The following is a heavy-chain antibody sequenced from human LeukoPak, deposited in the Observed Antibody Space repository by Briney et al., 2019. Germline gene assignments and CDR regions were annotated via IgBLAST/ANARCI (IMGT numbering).Heavy chain of an antibody. Sequence: PSETLSLTCTVSGGSISSYYWSWIRQPPGKGLEWIGYIYYSGSTNYNPSLKSRVTISVDTSKNQFSLKLSSVTAADTAVYYCARDRTYDILTGYYIGAFDIWGQGTMVTVSS. V-gene: IGHV4-59*01. CDR3: ARDRTYDILTGYYIGAFDI. D-gene: IGHD3-9*01. CDR2: IYYSGST. J-gene: IGHJ3*02. CDR1: GGSISSYY.